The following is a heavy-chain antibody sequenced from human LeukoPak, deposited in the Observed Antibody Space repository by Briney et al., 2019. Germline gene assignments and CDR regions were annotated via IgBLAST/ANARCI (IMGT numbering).Heavy chain of an antibody. J-gene: IGHJ6*03. Sequence: GGSLRLSCAASGFTFSSYAMSWVRQAPGKGLEWVSAISGSGGSTYYADSVKGRFTISRDNSKNTLYLQMNSLRAEDTAVYYCAKVQPKGVHDTYYYYYYMDVWGKGTTVTVSS. D-gene: IGHD1-1*01. CDR3: AKVQPKGVHDTYYYYYYMDV. CDR1: GFTFSSYA. V-gene: IGHV3-23*01. CDR2: ISGSGGST.